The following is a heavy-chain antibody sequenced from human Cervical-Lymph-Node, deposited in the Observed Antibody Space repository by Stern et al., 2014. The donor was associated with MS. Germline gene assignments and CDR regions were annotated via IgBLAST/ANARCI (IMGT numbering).Heavy chain of an antibody. CDR3: ARVPHSILGGLDYNFYDSSGYTR. V-gene: IGHV3-33*01. Sequence: VQLVESGGGVVQPGRSLRLSCEASGFTFSSYGMHWVRQAPGKGLEWVAAIWHDGTKQYHADSVKGRCSISRDNSKNTMSLQMNSLRAEDTAIYYCARVPHSILGGLDYNFYDSSGYTRWGQGTQVTVSS. J-gene: IGHJ4*02. CDR2: IWHDGTKQ. D-gene: IGHD3-22*01. CDR1: GFTFSSYG.